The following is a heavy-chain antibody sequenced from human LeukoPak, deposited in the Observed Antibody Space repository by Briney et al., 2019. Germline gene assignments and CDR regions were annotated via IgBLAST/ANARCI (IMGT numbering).Heavy chain of an antibody. CDR2: IYYSGST. V-gene: IGHV4-31*11. D-gene: IGHD3-10*01. CDR3: ARAYYYGSGYYYYGMDV. Sequence: SETLSLTCAVYGGSFSGYYWSWIRQHPGKGLEWIGYIYYSGSTYYNPSLKSRVAISVGTSKNQFSLKLSSVTAADTAVYYCARAYYYGSGYYYYGMDVWGQGTTVTVSS. J-gene: IGHJ6*02. CDR1: GGSFSGYY.